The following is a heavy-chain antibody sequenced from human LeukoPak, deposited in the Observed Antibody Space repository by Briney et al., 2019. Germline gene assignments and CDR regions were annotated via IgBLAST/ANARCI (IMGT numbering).Heavy chain of an antibody. CDR3: AADGSDYCSSTSCRPTAVAG. Sequence: TSVKVSCKASGFTFTSSAVQWVRQARGQRLEWIGWIVVGSGNTNYTQKFQERVTITRDMSTSTAYMELSSLRSEDTAVYYCAADGSDYCSSTSCRPTAVAGWGQGTLVTVSS. D-gene: IGHD2-2*01. CDR2: IVVGSGNT. V-gene: IGHV1-58*01. CDR1: GFTFTSSA. J-gene: IGHJ4*02.